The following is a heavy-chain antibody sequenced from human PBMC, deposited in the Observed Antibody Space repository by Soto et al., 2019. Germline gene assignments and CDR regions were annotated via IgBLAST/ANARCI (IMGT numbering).Heavy chain of an antibody. Sequence: SETLSLTCTVSGGSISSYYWSWIRQPPGKGLEWIGYIYYSGSTNYNPSLKSRVTISVDTSKNQFSLKLSSVTAADTAVYYCARVAYYDSSGLHFDYWGQGTLVTVSS. CDR2: IYYSGST. J-gene: IGHJ4*02. CDR1: GGSISSYY. V-gene: IGHV4-59*01. D-gene: IGHD3-22*01. CDR3: ARVAYYDSSGLHFDY.